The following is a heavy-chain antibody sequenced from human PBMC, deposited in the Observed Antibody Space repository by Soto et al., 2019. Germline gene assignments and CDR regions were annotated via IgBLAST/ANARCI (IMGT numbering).Heavy chain of an antibody. V-gene: IGHV1-2*04. J-gene: IGHJ6*02. CDR3: AREGGNYYDSSGYQGPIIYYYGMDV. Sequence: ASVKVSCKASGYTFTGYYMHWVRQAPGQGLEWMGWINPNSGGTNYAQKFQGWVTMTRDTSISTAYMELSRLRSDDMAVYYCAREGGNYYDSSGYQGPIIYYYGMDVWGQGTTVTVSS. D-gene: IGHD3-22*01. CDR1: GYTFTGYY. CDR2: INPNSGGT.